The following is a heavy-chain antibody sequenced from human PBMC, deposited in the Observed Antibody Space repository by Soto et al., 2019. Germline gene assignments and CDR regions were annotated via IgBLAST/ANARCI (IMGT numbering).Heavy chain of an antibody. D-gene: IGHD3-9*01. Sequence: SQIVRRSALGFTCSSLAMHRVRHAPGKGLEYVAAISSNGGSTYYADSVKGRFTISRDNSKNTLYLQMSSLGAEDTDVYYCAIFHPSGIWGHRTTVPV. CDR3: AIFHPSGI. CDR1: GFTCSSLA. V-gene: IGHV3-64D*08. J-gene: IGHJ6*02. CDR2: ISSNGGST.